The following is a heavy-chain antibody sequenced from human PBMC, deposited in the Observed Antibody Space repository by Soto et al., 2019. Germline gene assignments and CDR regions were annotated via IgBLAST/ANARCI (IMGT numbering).Heavy chain of an antibody. CDR1: GYTFTSYA. Sequence: ASVKVSCKASGYTFTSYAMHWVRQAPGQRLEWMGWINAGNGNTKYSQKFQGRVTITRDTSASTAYMELSRLRSDDTAVYYCARDDGIRGYSYGSYYFDYWGQGTLVTVSS. V-gene: IGHV1-3*01. D-gene: IGHD5-18*01. CDR2: INAGNGNT. J-gene: IGHJ4*02. CDR3: ARDDGIRGYSYGSYYFDY.